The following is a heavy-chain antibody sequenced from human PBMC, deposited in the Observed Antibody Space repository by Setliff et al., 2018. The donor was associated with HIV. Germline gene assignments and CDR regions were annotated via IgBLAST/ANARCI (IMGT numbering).Heavy chain of an antibody. V-gene: IGHV3-15*01. Sequence: VGSLRLSCAASGFTFSIAWMNCVRQAPGKGLEWVGRIKSKTDGGTIDYAAPVKGRFTISRDESKNTLYLQMNSLKTEDTAVYYCTTDGIVVVPAAMPGDYYYGMDVWGQGTTVTVSS. D-gene: IGHD2-2*01. J-gene: IGHJ6*02. CDR3: TTDGIVVVPAAMPGDYYYGMDV. CDR1: GFTFSIAW. CDR2: IKSKTDGGTI.